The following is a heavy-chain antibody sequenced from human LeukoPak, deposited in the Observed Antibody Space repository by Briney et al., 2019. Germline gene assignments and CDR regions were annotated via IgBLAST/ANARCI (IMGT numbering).Heavy chain of an antibody. D-gene: IGHD3-3*01. CDR3: ARVILRFLEWSGSYYGMDV. CDR2: FDPEDGET. V-gene: IGHV1-24*01. Sequence: ASVKVSCKVSGYTLTELSMHWVRQAPGKGLEWMGGFDPEDGETIYAQKFQGRVTMTEDTSTDTAYMELSSLRSEDTAVYYCARVILRFLEWSGSYYGMDVWGQGTTVTVSS. J-gene: IGHJ6*02. CDR1: GYTLTELS.